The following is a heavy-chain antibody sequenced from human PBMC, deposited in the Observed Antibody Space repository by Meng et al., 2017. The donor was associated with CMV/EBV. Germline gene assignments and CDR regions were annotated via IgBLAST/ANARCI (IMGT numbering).Heavy chain of an antibody. CDR2: IYYSGST. CDR3: ARDVWSIFGVVIKEVGMDV. Sequence: SETLSLTCTVSGCSISSSSYYWGWIRQPPGKGLEWIGSIYYSGSTYYNPSLKSRVTISVDTSKNQFSLKLSSVTAADTAVYYCARDVWSIFGVVIKEVGMDVWGQGTTVTVSS. D-gene: IGHD3-3*01. CDR1: GCSISSSSYY. J-gene: IGHJ6*02. V-gene: IGHV4-39*07.